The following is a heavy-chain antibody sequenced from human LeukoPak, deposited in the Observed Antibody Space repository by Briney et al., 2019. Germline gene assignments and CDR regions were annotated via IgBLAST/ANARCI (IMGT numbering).Heavy chain of an antibody. V-gene: IGHV4-59*01. D-gene: IGHD3-16*01. CDR3: ASVGDLRDYYYYMDV. J-gene: IGHJ6*03. CDR1: GGSISSYY. CDR2: IYYSGST. Sequence: PSQTLSLTCTVSGGSISSYYWSWIRQPPGKGLEWIGYIYYSGSTNYNPSLKSRVTISVDTSKNQFSLKLSSVTAADTAVYYCASVGDLRDYYYYMDVWGKGTTVTVSS.